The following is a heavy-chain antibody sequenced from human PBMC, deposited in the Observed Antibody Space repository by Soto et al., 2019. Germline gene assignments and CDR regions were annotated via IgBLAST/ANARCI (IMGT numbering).Heavy chain of an antibody. Sequence: GGSLRLSCAASGFTFSSYWIHWVRQAPGKGLVWVSRINSNGRSTSYADSVKGRFTISRDNAKNTLYLQMNSLRAEDTAVYYCVRDYYDSSSYLNWFDPWGQGTPVTVSS. J-gene: IGHJ5*02. D-gene: IGHD3-22*01. CDR2: INSNGRST. V-gene: IGHV3-74*01. CDR3: VRDYYDSSSYLNWFDP. CDR1: GFTFSSYW.